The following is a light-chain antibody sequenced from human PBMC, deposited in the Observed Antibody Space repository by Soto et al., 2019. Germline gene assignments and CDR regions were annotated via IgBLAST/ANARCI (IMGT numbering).Light chain of an antibody. Sequence: ESVLTQSPGTLSLSPGERATLSCRASQSVSSSYLAWDQQKPGQAPRLLIYGASSRPTGIPDRFSGSGCGTDFTLTTSRLEPEDFAVYYCQHRRPLGQGTKLEIK. CDR2: GAS. V-gene: IGKV3-20*01. CDR1: QSVSSSY. CDR3: QHRRP. J-gene: IGKJ2*01.